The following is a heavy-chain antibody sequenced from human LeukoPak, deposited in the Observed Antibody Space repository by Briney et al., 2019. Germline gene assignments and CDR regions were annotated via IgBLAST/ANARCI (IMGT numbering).Heavy chain of an antibody. D-gene: IGHD4-11*01. CDR1: GYTFTSYG. J-gene: IGHJ5*02. CDR2: ISAYNGNT. CDR3: ARLRTTVTTIGRFDP. Sequence: ASVKVSCKASGYTFTSYGISWVRQAPGQGLEWMGWISAYNGNTDYAQKLQGRVTMTTDTSTSTAYMELRSQRSDDTAVYYCARLRTTVTTIGRFDPWGQGTLVTVSS. V-gene: IGHV1-18*01.